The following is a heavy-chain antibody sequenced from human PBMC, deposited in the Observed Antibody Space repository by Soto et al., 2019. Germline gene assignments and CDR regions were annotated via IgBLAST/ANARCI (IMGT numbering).Heavy chain of an antibody. Sequence: ASVKVSCKASGFSLTSYYFHWVRQSPGQGLEWMGIINPGDGSTKYAQKFQGRVTMTRDTSTSTVYMELSNLRSEDTAVFFCARFCVRRRSIDYRCKGILVTVS. V-gene: IGHV1-46*01. D-gene: IGHD3-10*02. CDR3: ARFCVRRRSIDY. CDR1: GFSLTSYY. CDR2: INPGDGST. J-gene: IGHJ4*02.